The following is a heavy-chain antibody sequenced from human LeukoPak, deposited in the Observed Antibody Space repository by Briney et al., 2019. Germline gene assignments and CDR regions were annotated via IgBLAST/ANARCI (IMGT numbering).Heavy chain of an antibody. CDR1: GFTVSSNY. CDR2: ISGSGGST. Sequence: GGSLRLSCAASGFTVSSNYMSWVRQAPGKGLEWVSAISGSGGSTYYADSVKGRFTISRDNSKNTLYLQMNSLRAEDTAVYYCASRGEYQLLWGYYYYYYMDVWGKGTTVTVSS. J-gene: IGHJ6*03. CDR3: ASRGEYQLLWGYYYYYYMDV. D-gene: IGHD2-2*01. V-gene: IGHV3-23*01.